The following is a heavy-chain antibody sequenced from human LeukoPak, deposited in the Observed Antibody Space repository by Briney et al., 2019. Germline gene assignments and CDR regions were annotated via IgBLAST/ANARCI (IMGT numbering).Heavy chain of an antibody. J-gene: IGHJ3*02. CDR2: ISSSSSTI. V-gene: IGHV3-48*02. CDR3: AREYSSSSGRAFDI. D-gene: IGHD6-6*01. CDR1: GFTLSTYT. Sequence: PGGSLRLSCAASGFTLSTYTMNWVRQAPGKELQWFSYISSSSSTIYYADSVKGRFTISRDNAKNSLYLQMNSLRDEDTAVYYCAREYSSSSGRAFDIWGQGTMVTVSS.